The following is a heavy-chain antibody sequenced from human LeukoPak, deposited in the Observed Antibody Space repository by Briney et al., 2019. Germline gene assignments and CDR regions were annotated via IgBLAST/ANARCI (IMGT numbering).Heavy chain of an antibody. CDR1: GGSISSGGYS. Sequence: SQTLSLTCAVSGGSISSGGYSWSWIRQPPGKGLEWIGYIYYSGSTYYNPSLKSRVTISVDTSKNQFSLKLSSVTAADTAVYYCARAPGGYEYYYYYYYMDVWGKGTTVTISS. CDR2: IYYSGST. V-gene: IGHV4-30-4*07. D-gene: IGHD5-12*01. CDR3: ARAPGGYEYYYYYYYMDV. J-gene: IGHJ6*03.